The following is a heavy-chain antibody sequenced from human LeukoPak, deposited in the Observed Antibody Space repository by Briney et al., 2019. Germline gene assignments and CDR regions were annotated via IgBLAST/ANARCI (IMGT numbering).Heavy chain of an antibody. CDR3: ARARYRGYSGYNDAFDI. Sequence: APVKVSCKASGYTFTSYGISWVRQAPGQGLEWMGWISAYNGNTNYAQKLQGRVTMTTDTSTSTAYMELRSLRSDDTAVYYCARARYRGYSGYNDAFDIWGQGTMVTVSS. D-gene: IGHD5-12*01. CDR2: ISAYNGNT. V-gene: IGHV1-18*01. CDR1: GYTFTSYG. J-gene: IGHJ3*02.